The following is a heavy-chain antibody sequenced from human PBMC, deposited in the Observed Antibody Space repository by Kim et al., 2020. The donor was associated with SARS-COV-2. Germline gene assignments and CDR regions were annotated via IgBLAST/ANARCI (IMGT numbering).Heavy chain of an antibody. CDR3: ARESFRDIVATTAGYYYYGMDV. D-gene: IGHD5-12*01. J-gene: IGHJ6*02. Sequence: SGPTLVNPTQTLTLTCTFSGFSLSTSGMCVSWIRQPPGKALEWLARIDWDDDKYYSTSLKTRLTISKDTSKNQVVLTMTNMDPVDTATYYCARESFRDIVATTAGYYYYGMDVWGQGTTVTVSS. CDR1: GFSLSTSGMC. V-gene: IGHV2-70*11. CDR2: IDWDDDK.